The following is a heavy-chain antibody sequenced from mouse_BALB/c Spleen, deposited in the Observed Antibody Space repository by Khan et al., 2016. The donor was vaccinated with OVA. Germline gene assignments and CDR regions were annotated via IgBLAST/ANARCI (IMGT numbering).Heavy chain of an antibody. J-gene: IGHJ3*01. CDR1: GYIFTDY. V-gene: IGHV1-77*01. Sequence: QVQLQQPGAELARPGASVKLSCKASGYIFTDYINWVKQRTGQGLEWIGEISPGSDDTYCNEKFKGKATLTADKSSSTAYMQLSSLTSEDSAVYFCARRNYFGYTFAYWGQGTLVTVSA. CDR3: ARRNYFGYTFAY. CDR2: ISPGSDDT. D-gene: IGHD1-2*01.